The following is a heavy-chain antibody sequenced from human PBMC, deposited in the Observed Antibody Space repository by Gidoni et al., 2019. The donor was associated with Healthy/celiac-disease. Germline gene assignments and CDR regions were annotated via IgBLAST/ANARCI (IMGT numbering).Heavy chain of an antibody. V-gene: IGHV3-23*01. D-gene: IGHD2-15*01. CDR1: GFTFSSYA. CDR3: AKDYCSGGSCHFDY. J-gene: IGHJ4*02. CDR2: ISGSGGST. Sequence: EVQLLESGGGLVQPGGSLSLSCPASGFTFSSYALSWVRQAPGKGVEWVSAISGSGGSTYYADSVKGRFTISRDNSKNTLYLQMNSLRAEDTAVYYCAKDYCSGGSCHFDYWGQGTLVTVSS.